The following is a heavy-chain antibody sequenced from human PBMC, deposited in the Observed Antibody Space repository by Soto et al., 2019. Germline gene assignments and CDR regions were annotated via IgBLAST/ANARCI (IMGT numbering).Heavy chain of an antibody. Sequence: SETLSLTCTVSGGSISSSSYYWGWIRQPPGKGLEWIGSIYYSGSTYYNPSLKSRVTISVDTSKNQFSLKLSSVTAADTAVYYCARRSGLRYLDYWGQGTLVTVSS. J-gene: IGHJ4*02. D-gene: IGHD3-9*01. CDR3: ARRSGLRYLDY. V-gene: IGHV4-39*01. CDR2: IYYSGST. CDR1: GGSISSSSYY.